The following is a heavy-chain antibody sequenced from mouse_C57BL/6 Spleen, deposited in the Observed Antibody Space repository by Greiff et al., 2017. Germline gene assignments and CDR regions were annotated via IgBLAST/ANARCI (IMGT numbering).Heavy chain of an antibody. CDR1: GYTFTDYE. Sequence: QVQLQQSGAELVRPGASVTLSCKASGYTFTDYEMHWVKQTPVHGLEWIGAIDPETGGTAYNQKFKGKAILTADKSSSTAYMELRSLTSEDSAVYYGTRKGVFYGNYVAWFAYWGQGTLVTVSA. CDR2: IDPETGGT. D-gene: IGHD2-1*01. V-gene: IGHV1-15*01. J-gene: IGHJ3*01. CDR3: TRKGVFYGNYVAWFAY.